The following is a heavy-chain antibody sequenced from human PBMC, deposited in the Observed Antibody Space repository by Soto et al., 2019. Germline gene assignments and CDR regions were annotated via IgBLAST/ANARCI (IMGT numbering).Heavy chain of an antibody. Sequence: QVQLVQSGAEVKEPGSSVRVSCKASGGTFANFIMNWVRQTPGQGLEWMGGIVPMLGTPTYAEKFKGRVRISATGSTSTTYRELTSLRSEDTAIYYCARYGTYSSSLSHYSGMDVWGQGTTVTVSS. CDR1: GGTFANFI. CDR2: IVPMLGTP. J-gene: IGHJ6*02. CDR3: ARYGTYSSSLSHYSGMDV. D-gene: IGHD1-26*01. V-gene: IGHV1-69*01.